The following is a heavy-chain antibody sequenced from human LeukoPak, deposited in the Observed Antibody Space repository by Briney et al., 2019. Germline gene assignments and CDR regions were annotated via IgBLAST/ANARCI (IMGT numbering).Heavy chain of an antibody. D-gene: IGHD1-26*01. CDR1: GGSISSGSYY. Sequence: SQTLSLTCTVSGGSISSGSYYWSWVRQPAGKGLEWIGRIYTSGSTNYNPSLKSRVTISVDTSKNQFSLKLSSVTAADTAVCYCARVSGSYYAEIDYWGQGTLVTVSS. CDR3: ARVSGSYYAEIDY. V-gene: IGHV4-61*02. CDR2: IYTSGST. J-gene: IGHJ4*02.